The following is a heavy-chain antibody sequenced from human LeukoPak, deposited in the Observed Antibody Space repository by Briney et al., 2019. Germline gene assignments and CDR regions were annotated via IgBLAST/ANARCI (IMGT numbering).Heavy chain of an antibody. J-gene: IGHJ5*02. CDR2: MNPNSGNT. CDR1: GYTFTSYD. Sequence: ASVKVSCKASGYTFTSYDINWVRQASGQGLEWMGWMNPNSGNTGYAQKFRGRVTMTRNTSINTAYMELRNLRSEDTAAYFCARGHNIGWYVNWFDPWGQGTLVTVSS. D-gene: IGHD6-19*01. CDR3: ARGHNIGWYVNWFDP. V-gene: IGHV1-8*01.